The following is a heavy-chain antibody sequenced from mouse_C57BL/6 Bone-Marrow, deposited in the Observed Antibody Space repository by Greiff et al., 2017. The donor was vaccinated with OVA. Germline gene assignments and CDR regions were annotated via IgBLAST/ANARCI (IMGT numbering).Heavy chain of an antibody. V-gene: IGHV1-54*01. CDR1: GYAFTNYL. CDR3: ARNGLGLDFDY. D-gene: IGHD4-1*01. J-gene: IGHJ2*01. Sequence: QVQLQQSGAELVRPGTSVKVSCKASGYAFTNYLIEWVKQRPGQGLEWIGVINPGSGGTNYNEKFKGKATLTADKSSSTAYMQLSSLTSEDSAVYFCARNGLGLDFDYWGQGTTLIVSS. CDR2: INPGSGGT.